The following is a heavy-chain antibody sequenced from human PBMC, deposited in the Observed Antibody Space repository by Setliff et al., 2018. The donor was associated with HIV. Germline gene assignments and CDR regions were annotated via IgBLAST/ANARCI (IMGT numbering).Heavy chain of an antibody. Sequence: SETLSLTCTVSGGSISSSSYYWGWIRQPPGKGLEWIGSIYYSGNTYYNPSLKSRVTISVDTSKNQFSLKLSSVTAADTAVYYCARDRGEKGYFDSWGHGALVTVSS. CDR3: ARDRGEKGYFDS. V-gene: IGHV4-39*02. CDR1: GGSISSSSYY. CDR2: IYYSGNT. J-gene: IGHJ4*01. D-gene: IGHD3-10*01.